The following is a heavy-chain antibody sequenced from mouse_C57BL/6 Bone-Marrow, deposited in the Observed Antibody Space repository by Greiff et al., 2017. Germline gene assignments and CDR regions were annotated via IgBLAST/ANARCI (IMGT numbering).Heavy chain of an antibody. J-gene: IGHJ4*01. CDR3: ARGWDYYLYYYAMDY. D-gene: IGHD2-1*01. CDR2: INPYNGGT. CDR1: GYTFTDYY. Sequence: EVQLQQSGPVLVKPGASVKMSCKASGYTFTDYYMNWVKQSHGKSLEWIGVINPYNGGTSYNQKFKGKATLTVDKSSSTAYMELNSLTSEDSAVYYCARGWDYYLYYYAMDYWGQGTSVTVSS. V-gene: IGHV1-19*01.